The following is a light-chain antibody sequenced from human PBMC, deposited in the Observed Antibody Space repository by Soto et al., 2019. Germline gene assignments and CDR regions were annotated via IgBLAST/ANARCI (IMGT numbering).Light chain of an antibody. CDR1: SSNIGAGYD. CDR3: QSYDSSLNGHVI. Sequence: QSVLTQPPSVSGAPGQRVTISCTGSSSNIGAGYDVQWYQQVPGTAPKLLIYANSNRPSGVPDRFSGSKSGTSASLAITGLQAEDEADYYCQSYDSSLNGHVIFGGGTKLTVL. CDR2: ANS. J-gene: IGLJ2*01. V-gene: IGLV1-40*01.